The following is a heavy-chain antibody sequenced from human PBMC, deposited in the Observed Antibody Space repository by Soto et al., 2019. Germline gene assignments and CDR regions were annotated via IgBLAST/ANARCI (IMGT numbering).Heavy chain of an antibody. V-gene: IGHV4-39*01. CDR1: GGSISSSSYY. CDR2: IYYSGST. CDR3: ARHFSRPMVRGVIRPYYFDY. J-gene: IGHJ4*02. D-gene: IGHD3-10*01. Sequence: TSETLSLTCTVSGGSISSSSYYWGWIRQPPGKGLEWIGSIYYSGSTYYNPSLKSRVTISVDTSKNQFSLKLSSVTAADTAVYYCARHFSRPMVRGVIRPYYFDYWGQGTLVTVSS.